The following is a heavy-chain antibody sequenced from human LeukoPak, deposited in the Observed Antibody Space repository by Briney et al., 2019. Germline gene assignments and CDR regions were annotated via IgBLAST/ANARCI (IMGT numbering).Heavy chain of an antibody. Sequence: GGSLRLSCAASGFTLSSYTMNWVRQAPGKGLEWVSSISSSSSYIYYADSVKGRFTISRDNTKNSLYLQMNSLRAEDTAVYYCAKLVRGNTGDFDYWGQGTLVTVSS. J-gene: IGHJ4*02. D-gene: IGHD1-7*01. CDR1: GFTLSSYT. CDR3: AKLVRGNTGDFDY. V-gene: IGHV3-21*01. CDR2: ISSSSSYI.